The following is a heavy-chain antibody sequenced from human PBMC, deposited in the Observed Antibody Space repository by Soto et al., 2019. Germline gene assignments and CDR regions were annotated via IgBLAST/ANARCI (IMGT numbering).Heavy chain of an antibody. D-gene: IGHD6-13*01. CDR3: TREIAAAGTHYGMDV. CDR2: IRSKAYGGTT. CDR1: GFTFGDYA. Sequence: GGSLRLSCTASGFTFGDYAMSWFRKAPGKGLEWVGFIRSKAYGGTTEYAASVKGRFTISRDDSKSIAYLQMNSLKTEDTAVYYCTREIAAAGTHYGMDVWGQGTTVTVSS. J-gene: IGHJ6*02. V-gene: IGHV3-49*03.